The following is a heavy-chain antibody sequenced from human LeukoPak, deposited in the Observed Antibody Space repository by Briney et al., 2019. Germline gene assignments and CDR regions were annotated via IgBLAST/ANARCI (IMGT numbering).Heavy chain of an antibody. V-gene: IGHV1-18*01. CDR1: GYTFTSYG. J-gene: IGHJ6*03. CDR3: ARDRRNYYYMDV. CDR2: ISAYNGNT. Sequence: ASVKVSRKASGYTFTSYGISWVRQAPGQGLEWMGWISAYNGNTNYAQKLQGRVTMTTDTSTSTAYMELRSLRSDDTAVYYCARDRRNYYYMDVWGKGTTVTVSS.